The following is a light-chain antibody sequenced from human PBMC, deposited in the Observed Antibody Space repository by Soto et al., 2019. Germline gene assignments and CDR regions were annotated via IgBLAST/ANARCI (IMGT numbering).Light chain of an antibody. Sequence: QSVLTQPPSASGTPGQRVTISCSGSSSNIGRNTVNWYQQLPGTAPILLIYSNNQRPSGVPDRFSGSKSGTSASLAISGLQSEDEADYYCAAWDDSLNGWVFGGGTKVTVL. CDR2: SNN. CDR3: AAWDDSLNGWV. J-gene: IGLJ3*02. CDR1: SSNIGRNT. V-gene: IGLV1-44*01.